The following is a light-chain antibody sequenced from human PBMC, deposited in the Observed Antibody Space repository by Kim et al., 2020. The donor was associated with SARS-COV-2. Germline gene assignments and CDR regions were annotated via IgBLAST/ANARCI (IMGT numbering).Light chain of an antibody. V-gene: IGLV3-19*01. Sequence: AWEKTVRITRQGDVRSSFPPRWHQQPPGPAPVVLHYGNNSRAAGLPRRFSGTRGGNTSSMTTAGAEEEEDADYYCNSRDSSGQHLVFAGGTQLTVL. J-gene: IGLJ3*02. CDR3: NSRDSSGQHLV. CDR1: VRSSFP. CDR2: GNN.